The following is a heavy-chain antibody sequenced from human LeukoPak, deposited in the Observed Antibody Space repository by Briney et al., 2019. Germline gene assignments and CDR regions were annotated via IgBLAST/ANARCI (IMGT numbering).Heavy chain of an antibody. D-gene: IGHD6-6*01. CDR2: IIPIFGTA. V-gene: IGHV1-69*05. CDR1: GGTFSSYA. CDR3: ARGYSSSSHYYYYMDV. J-gene: IGHJ6*03. Sequence: ASVKVSCKASGGTFSSYAISWVRQAPGQGLEWMGGIIPIFGTANYAQKFQGRVTITTDESTSTAYMELSSLRSEDTAVYYCARGYSSSSHYYYYMDVWGKGTTVTVSS.